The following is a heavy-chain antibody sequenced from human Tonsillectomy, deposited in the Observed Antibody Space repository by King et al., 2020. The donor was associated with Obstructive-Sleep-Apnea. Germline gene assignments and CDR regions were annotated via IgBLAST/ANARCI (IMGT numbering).Heavy chain of an antibody. CDR1: VFTFITYA. Sequence: VQLVESGVDLMQPGGSLRLSCTASVFTFITYALTWVGQAQGRGLECVSSVSAFGGSTYYADSVKGLFTISRDNSQNTLHLQMNSLRVEDTAVYYCVRGMTSPDYWGHGTLVTISS. V-gene: IGHV3-23*04. J-gene: IGHJ4*01. CDR2: VSAFGGST. CDR3: VRGMTSPDY. D-gene: IGHD2-21*02.